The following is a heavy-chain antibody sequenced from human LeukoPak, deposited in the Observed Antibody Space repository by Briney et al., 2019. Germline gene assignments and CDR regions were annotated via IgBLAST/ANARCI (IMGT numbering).Heavy chain of an antibody. V-gene: IGHV4-59*01. CDR1: GGSISSYY. D-gene: IGHD4-17*01. CDR2: IYYSGST. J-gene: IGHJ5*02. Sequence: SETLSLTCTVSGGSISSYYWSWIRQPPGKGLEWIGYIYYSGSTNYNPSLMSRVTISVDTSKNQFSLKLSSVTAADTAVYYCARVVTTFFYFGWFDPWGQGTLVTVSS. CDR3: ARVVTTFFYFGWFDP.